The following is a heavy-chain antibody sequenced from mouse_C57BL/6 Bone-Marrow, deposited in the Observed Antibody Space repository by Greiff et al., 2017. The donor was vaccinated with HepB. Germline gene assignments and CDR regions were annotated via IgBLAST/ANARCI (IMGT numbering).Heavy chain of an antibody. CDR3: TSTVVAPYWYFDG. D-gene: IGHD1-1*01. J-gene: IGHJ1*03. Sequence: QVQLQQSGAELVRPGASVTLSCKASGYTFTDYEMHWVKQTPVHGLEWIGAIAPETGGTAYTQKFKGKAILTADKSSSTAYMELRSLTAGDSAVYYCTSTVVAPYWYFDGWGTGTTVTVSS. CDR2: IAPETGGT. V-gene: IGHV1-15*01. CDR1: GYTFTDYE.